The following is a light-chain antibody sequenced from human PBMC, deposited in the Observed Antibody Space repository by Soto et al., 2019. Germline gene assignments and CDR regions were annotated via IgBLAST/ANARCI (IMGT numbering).Light chain of an antibody. J-gene: IGKJ1*01. Sequence: AVRMTQSPSSFSASTGDRVTITCRASQGISSYLAWYQQKPGKAPKLLIYAASTLQSGVPARFSDSGSGADFTLTSSWLQSEDFAPYYCQQYYSYPQTFGQGTKVEIK. CDR1: QGISSY. V-gene: IGKV1-8*01. CDR2: AAS. CDR3: QQYYSYPQT.